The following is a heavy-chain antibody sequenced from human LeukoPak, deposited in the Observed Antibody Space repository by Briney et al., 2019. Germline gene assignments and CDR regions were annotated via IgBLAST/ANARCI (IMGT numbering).Heavy chain of an antibody. D-gene: IGHD1-26*01. V-gene: IGHV3-48*02. J-gene: IGHJ4*02. Sequence: GGSLRLSCAASGFTFSSYNMNWVRQAPGKGLEWVSFISSSSNTIYYADSVKGRFTISRDNAKNSLYLQMNTLRDEDTAIYYCTRGDSADWGQGTLVTVSS. CDR3: TRGDSAD. CDR1: GFTFSSYN. CDR2: ISSSSNTI.